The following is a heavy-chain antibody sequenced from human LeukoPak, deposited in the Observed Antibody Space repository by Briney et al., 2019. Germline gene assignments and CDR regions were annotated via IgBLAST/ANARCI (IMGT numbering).Heavy chain of an antibody. CDR1: GGTFSSYA. Sequence: ASVKVSCKASGGTFSSYAISWVRQAPGQGLEWMGRIIPILGIANYAQKFQGRVTITADKSTSTAYMELSSLRSEDTAVYYCARPQSNSYGMDVWGQGTTVTVSS. V-gene: IGHV1-69*04. D-gene: IGHD2-8*01. CDR3: ARPQSNSYGMDV. CDR2: IIPILGIA. J-gene: IGHJ6*02.